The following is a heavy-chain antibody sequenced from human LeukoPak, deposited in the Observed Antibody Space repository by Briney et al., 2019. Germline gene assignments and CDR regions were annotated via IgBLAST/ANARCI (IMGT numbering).Heavy chain of an antibody. CDR1: GYTFTSYG. Sequence: ASVKVSCKASGYTFTSYGISWVRQAPGQGLEWMGWISAYNGNTNYAQKFQGRVTITADKSTSTAYMELSSLRSEDTAVYYCAGPNSGQGVGWFDPWGQGTLVTVSS. CDR2: ISAYNGNT. D-gene: IGHD1-26*01. CDR3: AGPNSGQGVGWFDP. J-gene: IGHJ5*02. V-gene: IGHV1-18*01.